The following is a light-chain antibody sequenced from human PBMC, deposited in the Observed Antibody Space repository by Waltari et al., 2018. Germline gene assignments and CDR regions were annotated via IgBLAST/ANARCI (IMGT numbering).Light chain of an antibody. J-gene: IGKJ2*01. V-gene: IGKV1-5*03. CDR3: QQYNSYPYT. CDR2: KAS. CDR1: QSISSW. Sequence: DIQRTQSPSPPSASVGDRVTTTCRASQSISSWLAWYQQKPGKAPNLLIYKASSLQSGVPSRFSGSGSGTEFTLTISSLQPDDFATYYCQQYNSYPYTFGQGTKLEI.